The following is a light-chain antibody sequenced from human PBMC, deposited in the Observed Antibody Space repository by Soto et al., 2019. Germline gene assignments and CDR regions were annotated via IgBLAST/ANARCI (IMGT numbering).Light chain of an antibody. V-gene: IGLV2-23*01. CDR1: SSDVGSYNL. CDR3: CSYAGGVV. Sequence: QSVLTQPASVSGSPGQSITISCTGTSSDVGSYNLVSWYQHHPGKAPKLMIYDGIERPSGVSNRFSGSKSGNTASLTISGLQAEDEADYYCCSYAGGVVFGGGTKLTVL. CDR2: DGI. J-gene: IGLJ2*01.